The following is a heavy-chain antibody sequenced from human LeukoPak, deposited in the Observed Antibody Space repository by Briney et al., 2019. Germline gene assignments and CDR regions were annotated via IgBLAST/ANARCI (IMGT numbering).Heavy chain of an antibody. V-gene: IGHV1-2*02. CDR3: AREHRYRAMVRGVWYNWFDP. D-gene: IGHD3-10*01. J-gene: IGHJ5*02. Sequence: ASVKVSCKASGYTFTGYYMHWVRQAPGQGLEWMGWINPNSGGTNYAQKFQGRVTITADESTSTAYMELSSLRSEDTAVYYCAREHRYRAMVRGVWYNWFDPWGQGTLVTVSS. CDR2: INPNSGGT. CDR1: GYTFTGYY.